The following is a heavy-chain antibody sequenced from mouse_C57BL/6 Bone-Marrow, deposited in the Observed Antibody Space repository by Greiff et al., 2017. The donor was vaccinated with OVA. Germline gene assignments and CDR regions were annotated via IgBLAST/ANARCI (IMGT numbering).Heavy chain of an antibody. CDR3: ARSYYGSLNFDY. J-gene: IGHJ2*01. CDR2: INPGSGGT. D-gene: IGHD1-1*01. V-gene: IGHV1-54*01. CDR1: GYAFTNYL. Sequence: QVQLKESGAELVRPGTSVKVSCKASGYAFTNYLIEWVKQRPGQGLEWIGVINPGSGGTNYNEKFKGKATLTADKSSSTAYMQLSSLTSEDSAVYFCARSYYGSLNFDYWGQGTTLTVSS.